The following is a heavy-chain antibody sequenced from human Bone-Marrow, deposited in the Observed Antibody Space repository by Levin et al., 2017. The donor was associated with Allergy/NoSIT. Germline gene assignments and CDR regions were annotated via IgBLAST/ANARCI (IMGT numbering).Heavy chain of an antibody. CDR1: GFSLSTSGMC. D-gene: IGHD3-10*01. CDR2: IDWDDDK. CDR3: ARIRITMVRGVINPYYYYYMDV. Sequence: SGPTLVKPTQTLTLTCTFSGFSLSTSGMCVSWIRQPPGKALEWLARIDWDDDKYYSTSLKTRLTISKDTSKNQVVLTMTNMDPVDTATYYCARIRITMVRGVINPYYYYYMDVWGKGTTVTVSS. V-gene: IGHV2-70*11. J-gene: IGHJ6*03.